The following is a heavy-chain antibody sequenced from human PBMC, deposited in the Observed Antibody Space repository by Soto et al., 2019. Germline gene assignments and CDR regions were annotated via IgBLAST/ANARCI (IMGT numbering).Heavy chain of an antibody. CDR2: ISAYNGNT. V-gene: IGHV1-18*01. CDR1: GYTFTNYG. J-gene: IGHJ4*02. CDR3: ARGRGQQLGKMIGFDY. Sequence: ASVKVSCKASGYTFTNYGISWVRQAPGQGLEWMGWISAYNGNTNYAQKLQGRVTMTTDTSTSTAYMELRSLRSDDTAVYYCARGRGQQLGKMIGFDYWGQGTLVTVSS. D-gene: IGHD6-13*01.